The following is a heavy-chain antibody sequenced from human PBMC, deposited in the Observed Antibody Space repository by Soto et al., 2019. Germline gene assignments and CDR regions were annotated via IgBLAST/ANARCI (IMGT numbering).Heavy chain of an antibody. V-gene: IGHV4-34*01. Sequence: QGQLQQWGAGLLKPSETLSLTCAVYGGSFSGYYWSWIRQPPGKGLEWIGEIIDSGSTNYNPSLKTRVTISVDTSKNQFSLKLSSVTAADTAVYYCARGGRLWNSCTGGSCYPLIGWGQGTLVTVSS. CDR2: IIDSGST. D-gene: IGHD2-15*01. CDR3: ARGGRLWNSCTGGSCYPLIG. CDR1: GGSFSGYY. J-gene: IGHJ4*02.